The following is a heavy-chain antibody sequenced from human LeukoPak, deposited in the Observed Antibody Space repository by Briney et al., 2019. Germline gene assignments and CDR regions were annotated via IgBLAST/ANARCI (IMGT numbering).Heavy chain of an antibody. CDR1: GGTFSTYI. D-gene: IGHD2-21*02. Sequence: GASVKVSCKASGGTFSTYIITWVRQAPGQGLEWMGRIIPILGIANYAQKFQGRVTITADKSTGTAYMALSSLRYEDTAVYYCARAYCGGDCYSPETLYYYYGMDVWGQGTTVTVSS. CDR3: ARAYCGGDCYSPETLYYYYGMDV. V-gene: IGHV1-69*02. J-gene: IGHJ6*02. CDR2: IIPILGIA.